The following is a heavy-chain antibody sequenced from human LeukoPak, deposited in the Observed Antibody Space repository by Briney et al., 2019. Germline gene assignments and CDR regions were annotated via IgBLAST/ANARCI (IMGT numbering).Heavy chain of an antibody. D-gene: IGHD3-16*02. V-gene: IGHV3-7*03. CDR2: IKQDGSEK. CDR3: ARAFTYYDYVWGSYQYYFDY. CDR1: GFTFSSYW. Sequence: GGSLRLSCAASGFTFSSYWMSWVRQAPGKGLEWVANIKQDGSEKYYVDSVKGRFTISRDNAKNSLYLQMNSLRAEDTAVYYCARAFTYYDYVWGSYQYYFDYWGQGTLVTVSS. J-gene: IGHJ4*02.